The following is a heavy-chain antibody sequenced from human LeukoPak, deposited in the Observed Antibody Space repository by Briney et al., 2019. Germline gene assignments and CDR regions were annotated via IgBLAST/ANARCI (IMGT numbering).Heavy chain of an antibody. D-gene: IGHD1-14*01. CDR2: ISGSGGST. CDR3: AREKREPYNYYGMDV. V-gene: IGHV3-23*01. CDR1: GFTFSSYA. Sequence: PGGSLRLSCAASGFTFSSYAMSWVRQAPGKGLEWVSAISGSGGSTYYADSVKGRFTIARDNAKNTLSLQMNSLRAEDTALYYCAREKREPYNYYGMDVWGQGTTVTVSS. J-gene: IGHJ6*02.